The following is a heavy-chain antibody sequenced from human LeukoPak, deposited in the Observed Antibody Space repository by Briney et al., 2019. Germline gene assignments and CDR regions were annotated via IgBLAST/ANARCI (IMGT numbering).Heavy chain of an antibody. V-gene: IGHV3-30-3*01. D-gene: IGHD2-2*01. Sequence: GGSLRLSCAASGFTFSSYAMHWVRQAPGKGLEWVAVISYDGSNKYYADSVKGRFTISRDNSKNTLYLQMNSLRAEDTAVYYCARGGIVVVPAANPADYWGQGTLVTVSS. CDR3: ARGGIVVVPAANPADY. J-gene: IGHJ4*02. CDR2: ISYDGSNK. CDR1: GFTFSSYA.